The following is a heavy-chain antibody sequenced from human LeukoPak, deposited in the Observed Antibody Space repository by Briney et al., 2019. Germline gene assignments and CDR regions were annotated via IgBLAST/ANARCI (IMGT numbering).Heavy chain of an antibody. CDR3: ARGVVY. Sequence: LRLSCAASGFTFSDYYMSWIRQPPGKGLEWIGYIYYSGSTYYNPSLKSRLTISVDTSKNQFSLRLSSVTAADTAVYYCARGVVYWGQGTLVTVSS. V-gene: IGHV4-30-4*08. CDR2: IYYSGST. CDR1: GFTFSDYY. D-gene: IGHD2-21*01. J-gene: IGHJ4*02.